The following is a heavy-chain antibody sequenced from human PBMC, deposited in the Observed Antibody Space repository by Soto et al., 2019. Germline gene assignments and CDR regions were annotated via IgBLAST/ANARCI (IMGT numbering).Heavy chain of an antibody. D-gene: IGHD2-15*01. CDR3: ASDTVVDRIDS. V-gene: IGHV4-39*01. CDR1: GDSISRIKYY. J-gene: IGHJ4*02. Sequence: QLQLQESGPGLVKPSETLSLTCTVSGDSISRIKYYWGWIRQPPGKGLEWIGSIFYNGITYYNPSLKSRITISADTSKKQFSLELTSVTAADAAVYYCASDTVVDRIDSWGQGTLVTVSS. CDR2: IFYNGIT.